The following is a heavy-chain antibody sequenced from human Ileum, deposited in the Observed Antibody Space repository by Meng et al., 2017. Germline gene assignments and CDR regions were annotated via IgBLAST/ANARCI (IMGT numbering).Heavy chain of an antibody. CDR3: ARYILRWGYYFDY. CDR1: GGSIISSFY. V-gene: IGHV4-4*03. J-gene: IGHJ4*02. CDR2: IYHAGST. D-gene: IGHD4-23*01. Sequence: QERLQGAGPAVLVPPGPTPLTSPVVGGSIISSFYWSWVRQSPGKGLEWIGQIYHAGSTNYNPSLESRVTISVDKSKNQFSLRLTSVTAADTAVYYCARYILRWGYYFDYWGQGTLVTVSS.